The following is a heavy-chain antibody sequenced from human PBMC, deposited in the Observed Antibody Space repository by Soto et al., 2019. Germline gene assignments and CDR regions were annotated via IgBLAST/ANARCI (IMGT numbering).Heavy chain of an antibody. CDR2: ISGSGGST. D-gene: IGHD2-15*01. Sequence: GGSLRLSCAASGFTFSSYAMSWVRQAPGKGLEWVSAISGSGGSTYYADSVKGRFTISRDNSKNTLYLQMNSLRAEDTAVYYCAKSFQDIVVVVAATLDLYFDYWGQGTLVTVSS. CDR3: AKSFQDIVVVVAATLDLYFDY. J-gene: IGHJ4*02. V-gene: IGHV3-23*01. CDR1: GFTFSSYA.